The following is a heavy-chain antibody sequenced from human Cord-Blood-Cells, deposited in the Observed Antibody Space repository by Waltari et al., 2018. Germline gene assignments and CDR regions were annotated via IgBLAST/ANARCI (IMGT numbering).Heavy chain of an antibody. CDR3: ARREGATDY. D-gene: IGHD1-26*01. V-gene: IGHV4-39*07. CDR1: GGSISSSSYS. J-gene: IGHJ4*02. Sequence: QLQLQESGPGLVKPSETLSLTCTVSGGSISSSSYSWGWLRQPPGKGLEWVGSIYYSGSTYYNPSLKSRVTISVDTSKNQFSLKLSSVTAADTAVYYCARREGATDYWGQGTLVTVSS. CDR2: IYYSGST.